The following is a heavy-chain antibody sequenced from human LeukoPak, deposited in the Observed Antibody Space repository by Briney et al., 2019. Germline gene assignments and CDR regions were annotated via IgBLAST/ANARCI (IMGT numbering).Heavy chain of an antibody. CDR3: AKRTITFDY. CDR2: VSSDGNI. V-gene: IGHV3-23*01. J-gene: IGHJ4*02. Sequence: PGGSLRLSCAASGFTFNNYAMSWVRQAPGKGLEWVSAVSSDGNIYYADSVKGRFTISRDNSKKTLYLQMNSLRAEDTAVYYCAKRTITFDYWGQGTLVTVSP. D-gene: IGHD4-11*01. CDR1: GFTFNNYA.